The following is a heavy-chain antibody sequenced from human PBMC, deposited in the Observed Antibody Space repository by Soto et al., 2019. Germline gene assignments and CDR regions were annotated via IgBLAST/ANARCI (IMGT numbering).Heavy chain of an antibody. CDR1: GGTFSSYA. D-gene: IGHD2-15*01. CDR2: IIPIFGTA. Sequence: QVQLVQSGAEVKKPGSSVKVSCKASGGTFSSYAISWVRQAPGQGLEWMGGIIPIFGTANYAQKFQGRVTITADESTSAAYMELSSLGSEDTAVYYCALGYCSGGSCYSLESWFDPWGQGTLVTVSS. V-gene: IGHV1-69*12. CDR3: ALGYCSGGSCYSLESWFDP. J-gene: IGHJ5*02.